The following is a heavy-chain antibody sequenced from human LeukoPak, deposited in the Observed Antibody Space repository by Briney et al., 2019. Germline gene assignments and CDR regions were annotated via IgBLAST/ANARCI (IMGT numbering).Heavy chain of an antibody. V-gene: IGHV3-48*04. D-gene: IGHD2-2*01. J-gene: IGHJ4*02. CDR3: ARLPAYCSSTSCYVDY. Sequence: GGSLRLSCAASGFTFSSYSMNWVRQAPGKGLEWVSYISSSGSTIYYADSVKGRFTISRDNAKNSLYLQMNSLRAEDTAVFYRARLPAYCSSTSCYVDYWGQGTLVTVSS. CDR2: ISSSGSTI. CDR1: GFTFSSYS.